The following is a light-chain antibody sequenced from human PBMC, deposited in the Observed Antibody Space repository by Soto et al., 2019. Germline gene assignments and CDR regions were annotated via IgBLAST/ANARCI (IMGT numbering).Light chain of an antibody. J-gene: IGLJ2*01. V-gene: IGLV1-47*01. CDR1: SSNIGSNY. CDR2: KSN. CDR3: ESWHDSLSGVV. Sequence: QAVVTQPPSASGTPGQRVTISCSGGSSNIGSNYVYWYQHLPGTAPKVLIYKSNQRSPGVPDRFSGSKSGTSASLAISGLRSEDEADYYCESWHDSLSGVVFGGGTKLTVL.